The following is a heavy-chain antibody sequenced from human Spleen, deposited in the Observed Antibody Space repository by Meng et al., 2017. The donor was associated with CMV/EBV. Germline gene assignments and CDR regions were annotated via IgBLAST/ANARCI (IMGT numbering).Heavy chain of an antibody. D-gene: IGHD3-10*01. CDR2: IIPILDIA. Sequence: GPFSRDAISGVRQAPGRGLEWKGRIIPILDIANYAQKFPRRVTITADKTTSTAYMELSSLSPEDTAVYYCAREGGYYCSGRPYYFDSWGQGTLVTVSS. V-gene: IGHV1-69*04. CDR3: AREGGYYCSGRPYYFDS. J-gene: IGHJ4*02. CDR1: GPFSRDA.